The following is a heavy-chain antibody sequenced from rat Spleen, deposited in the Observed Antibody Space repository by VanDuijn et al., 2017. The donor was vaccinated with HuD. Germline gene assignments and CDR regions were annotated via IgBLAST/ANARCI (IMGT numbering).Heavy chain of an antibody. D-gene: IGHD4-5*01. CDR2: ISYDATAP. J-gene: IGHJ4*01. CDR3: ARHGRGKTTYYYVMDV. CDR1: GLSFSNYD. V-gene: IGHV5-29*01. Sequence: EVQLVESGGGLVQPGRSMKLSCAASGLSFSNYDMAWVRQAPTKGLEWVASISYDATAPYYRDSVKGRFTISRDNAKTTLYLQVDSLKAEDTATYYCARHGRGKTTYYYVMDVWGQGTSVTVSS.